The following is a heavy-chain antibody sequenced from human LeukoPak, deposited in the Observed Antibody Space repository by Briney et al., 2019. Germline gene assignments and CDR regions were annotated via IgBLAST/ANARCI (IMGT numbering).Heavy chain of an antibody. J-gene: IGHJ1*01. CDR3: ARLNHYDTSGYYSSEYFQY. V-gene: IGHV5-51*01. Sequence: GESLKIYCKGSGYIFSSYWLAWVRQMPGKGLEWMGIVYPGDSDIRYSPSFQGLVTISADTSINTAYLQLSSLEASDTAMYFCARLNHYDTSGYYSSEYFQYWGQGTLVTVSS. D-gene: IGHD3-22*01. CDR1: GYIFSSYW. CDR2: VYPGDSDI.